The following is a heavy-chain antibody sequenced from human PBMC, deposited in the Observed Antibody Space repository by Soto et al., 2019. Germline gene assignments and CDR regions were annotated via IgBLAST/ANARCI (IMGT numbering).Heavy chain of an antibody. CDR1: GFIFSSYA. CDR3: VKDVVGVGGYDCFDP. Sequence: EVQLLESGGGLVQPGGSLRLSCAASGFIFSSYAMRWVRQAPEKGLEWVASISESGGTTYYPASLEGRFTVSRDNSKNTMIRQMNRLRPEDWVVYYDVKDVVGVGGYDCFDPCGQGTRVTVSS. CDR2: ISESGGTT. V-gene: IGHV3-23*01. J-gene: IGHJ5*02. D-gene: IGHD3-16*01.